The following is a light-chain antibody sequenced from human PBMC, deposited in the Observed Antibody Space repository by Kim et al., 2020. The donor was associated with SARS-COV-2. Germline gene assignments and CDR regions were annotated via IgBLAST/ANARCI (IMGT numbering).Light chain of an antibody. CDR1: QSLSDW. CDR2: MAS. Sequence: DIQMTQSPSTLSADVGDRVIITCRASQSLSDWLAWYQHKPGRAPKLLIYMASSLESGVPSRFSGSGYGTEFTLTIGSLQPDDFATYYCQQYKTWSFTFGPGTKVDIK. CDR3: QQYKTWSFT. V-gene: IGKV1-5*03. J-gene: IGKJ3*01.